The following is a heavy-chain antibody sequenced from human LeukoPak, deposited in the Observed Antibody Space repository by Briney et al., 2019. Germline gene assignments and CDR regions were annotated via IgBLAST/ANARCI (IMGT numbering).Heavy chain of an antibody. J-gene: IGHJ4*02. CDR2: ISDSGGST. CDR1: GFTFSSYA. V-gene: IGHV3-23*01. Sequence: GGSLRLSCAASGFTFSSYAMSWVRQAPGKGLEWVSTISDSGGSTYYADSVKGRFTISRDNSKNTLYVQMNSLRAEDTAVYYCAKNQAGYSSSWYTDYKDNFPRTGYYFDYWGQGTLVTVSS. D-gene: IGHD6-13*01. CDR3: AKNQAGYSSSWYTDYKDNFPRTGYYFDY.